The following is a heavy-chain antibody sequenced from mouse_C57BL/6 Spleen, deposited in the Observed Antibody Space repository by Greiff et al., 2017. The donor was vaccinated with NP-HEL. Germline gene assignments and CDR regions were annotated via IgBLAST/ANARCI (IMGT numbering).Heavy chain of an antibody. Sequence: EVKLQQSGPELVKPGASVKISCKASGYTFTDYYMNWVKQSHGKSLEWIGDINPNNGGTSYNQKFKGKATLTVDKSSSTAYMELRSLTSEDSAVYYCARLRYDGYYGYWGQGTTLTVSS. D-gene: IGHD2-3*01. J-gene: IGHJ2*01. CDR1: GYTFTDYY. V-gene: IGHV1-26*01. CDR2: INPNNGGT. CDR3: ARLRYDGYYGY.